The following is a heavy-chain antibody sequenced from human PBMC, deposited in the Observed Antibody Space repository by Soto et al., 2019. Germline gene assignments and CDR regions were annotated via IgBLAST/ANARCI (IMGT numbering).Heavy chain of an antibody. D-gene: IGHD1-26*01. CDR1: GFTFSDYG. J-gene: IGHJ5*02. Sequence: GGSLRLSCAASGFTFSDYGISWVRQAPGKGLEWVSAISGSGSTFYADSVKGRFTISRDNSKNTLYLQMNSLRAENTAVYYCAKDYLRWAQSWGQGTLVTVSS. CDR3: AKDYLRWAQS. CDR2: ISGSGST. V-gene: IGHV3-23*01.